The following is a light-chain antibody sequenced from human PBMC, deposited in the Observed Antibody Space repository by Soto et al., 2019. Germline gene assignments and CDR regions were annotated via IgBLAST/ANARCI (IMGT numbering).Light chain of an antibody. CDR1: SSNIGSNT. Sequence: QSVLTQPPSASGTPGQRVTISCSGSSSNIGSNTVNWYQQLPGTAPKLLIYSNNQRPSGVPDRFSGSKSGTSASLAISGLQSEDEAYYYCAAWDGSLNGGVFGGGTKLTVL. J-gene: IGLJ3*02. CDR3: AAWDGSLNGGV. V-gene: IGLV1-44*01. CDR2: SNN.